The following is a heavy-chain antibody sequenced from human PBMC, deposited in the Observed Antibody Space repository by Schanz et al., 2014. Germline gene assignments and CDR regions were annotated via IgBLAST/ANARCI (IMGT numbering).Heavy chain of an antibody. V-gene: IGHV1-46*03. CDR3: ARVEKSIGACVP. CDR2: INPSGKSR. D-gene: IGHD3-16*01. CDR1: GYTLSSFY. Sequence: QVQLVQSGAEVKKPGDSVKVSCKASGYTLSSFYMQRVRQAPGQGLEWMVVINPSGKSRIDAQKFQAKIAMTSYPSTRTVYMDLSSLTSEDPAMYYCARVEKSIGACVPWGQGTRVTVSS. J-gene: IGHJ5*02.